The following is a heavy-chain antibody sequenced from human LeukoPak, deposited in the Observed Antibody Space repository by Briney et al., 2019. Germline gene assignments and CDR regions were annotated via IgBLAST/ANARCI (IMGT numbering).Heavy chain of an antibody. CDR1: GFTASSYG. CDR2: IWYDGRNK. J-gene: IGHJ3*02. Sequence: AGGSLRLSCTPSGFTASSYGMHWVRQAPGKGLEWVAVIWYDGRNKFYADSLKGRFTISRDNSKNTLYLQMNSLRAEDTAVYYCALGNRGDAFDIWGQGTLVTVSS. D-gene: IGHD2/OR15-2a*01. V-gene: IGHV3-33*03. CDR3: ALGNRGDAFDI.